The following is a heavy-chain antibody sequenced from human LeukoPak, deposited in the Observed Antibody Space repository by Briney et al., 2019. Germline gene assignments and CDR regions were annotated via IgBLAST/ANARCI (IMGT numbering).Heavy chain of an antibody. CDR2: IIPIFGIA. V-gene: IGHV1-69*04. CDR3: ARLYCTNGVCYQYGMDV. D-gene: IGHD2-8*01. Sequence: AASVKVSCKASGGTFSSYAISWVRQAPGQGLEWMGRIIPIFGIANYAQKFQGRVTITADKSTSTAYMELSSLRSEDTAVYYCARLYCTNGVCYQYGMDVWGQGTTVTVSS. J-gene: IGHJ6*02. CDR1: GGTFSSYA.